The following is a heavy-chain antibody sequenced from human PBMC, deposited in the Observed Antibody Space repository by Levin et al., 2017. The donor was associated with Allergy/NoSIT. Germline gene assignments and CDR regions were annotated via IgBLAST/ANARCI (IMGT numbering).Heavy chain of an antibody. CDR2: ISDDARHR. D-gene: IGHD5-18*01. J-gene: IGHJ5*01. CDR3: ATGRGYSYGSRFDT. V-gene: IGHV3-30*04. CDR1: GFIFSNYA. Sequence: GGSLRLSCAASGFIFSNYAMNWVRQAPGKAPEWVAVISDDARHRYYAGFVKGRFTISRDNSKDTLFLEMNSLRHDDTAVYYCATGRGYSYGSRFDTWGHGTLVTVSS.